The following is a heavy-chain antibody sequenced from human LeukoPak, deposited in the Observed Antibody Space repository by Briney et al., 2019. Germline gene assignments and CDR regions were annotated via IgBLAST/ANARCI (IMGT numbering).Heavy chain of an antibody. CDR1: GFTFSSYS. CDR3: ASPYYYESSGYYYY. D-gene: IGHD3-22*01. Sequence: TGGSLRLSCAASGFTFSSYSMNWVGQAPGKGLEWVSSITRSSSNINYADSVKGRFTITRDNAKNSLYLQMNSLRAEDTAVYYCASPYYYESSGYYYYWGQGTLVTVSS. CDR2: ITRSSSNI. V-gene: IGHV3-21*01. J-gene: IGHJ4*02.